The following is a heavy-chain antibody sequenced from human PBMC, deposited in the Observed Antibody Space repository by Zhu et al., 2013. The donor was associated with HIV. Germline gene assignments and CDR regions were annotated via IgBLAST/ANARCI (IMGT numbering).Heavy chain of an antibody. Sequence: QVQLQESGSGLVKPSQTLSLTCAVSGGSISSGGYSWSWIRQPPGKGLEWIGYIYHSGSTYYNPSLKSRVTISVDRSKNQFSLKLSSVTAADTAVYYCARERRYCTGGVCYRGYFDYWGQGTLVTVSS. CDR1: GGSISSGGYS. J-gene: IGHJ4*02. V-gene: IGHV4-30-2*01. CDR3: ARERRYCTGGVCYRGYFDY. D-gene: IGHD2-8*02. CDR2: IYHSGST.